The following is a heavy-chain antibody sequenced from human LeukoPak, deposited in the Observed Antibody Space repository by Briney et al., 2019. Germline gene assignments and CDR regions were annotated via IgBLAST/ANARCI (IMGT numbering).Heavy chain of an antibody. CDR2: IKQDGSEK. J-gene: IGHJ4*02. CDR3: ARIGYSSSSFDY. D-gene: IGHD6-6*01. CDR1: GFTFSNAW. V-gene: IGHV3-7*01. Sequence: GGSLRLSCAASGFTFSNAWMSWVRQAPGKGLEWVANIKQDGSEKDYVDSLKGRFTISRDSATNSVYLQMNSLRDEDTAVYYCARIGYSSSSFDYWGQGTLVTVSS.